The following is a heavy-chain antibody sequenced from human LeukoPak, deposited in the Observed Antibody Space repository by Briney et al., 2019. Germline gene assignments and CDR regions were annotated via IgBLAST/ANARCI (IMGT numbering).Heavy chain of an antibody. Sequence: GGSLRLSCAASGFTFSSYWMSWVRQAPGKGLEWVANIKQDGSEKYYVDSVKGRFTISRDNAKNSLYLQMNSLRSEDTAVYYCASSIAARDQNWGYYYYMDVWGKGTTVTVSS. CDR1: GFTFSSYW. CDR3: ASSIAARDQNWGYYYYMDV. J-gene: IGHJ6*03. CDR2: IKQDGSEK. V-gene: IGHV3-7*03. D-gene: IGHD6-6*01.